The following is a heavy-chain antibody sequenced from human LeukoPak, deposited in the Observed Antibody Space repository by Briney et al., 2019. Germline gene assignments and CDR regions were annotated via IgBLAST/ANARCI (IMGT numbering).Heavy chain of an antibody. J-gene: IGHJ4*02. Sequence: ASVKVSCKASGYTFTSYGISWVRQAPGQGLEWMGRINPNSGGTNYAQKFQGRVTMTRDTSISTAYMELSRLRSDDTAVYYCARERDYYDSSGYYYATYFDYWGQGTLVTVSS. CDR1: GYTFTSYG. CDR2: INPNSGGT. V-gene: IGHV1-2*06. D-gene: IGHD3-22*01. CDR3: ARERDYYDSSGYYYATYFDY.